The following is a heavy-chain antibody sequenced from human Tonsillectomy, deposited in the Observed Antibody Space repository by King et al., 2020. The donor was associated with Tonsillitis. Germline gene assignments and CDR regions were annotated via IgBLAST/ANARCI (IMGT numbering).Heavy chain of an antibody. D-gene: IGHD2/OR15-2a*01. CDR1: GFTFSRYA. V-gene: IGHV3-23*04. CDR3: ANYWDTTLVDDY. J-gene: IGHJ4*02. CDR2: ISASGVTT. Sequence: VQLVESGGGLEQPGGSLRLSCAASGFTFSRYAMMWVRQAPGKGLEWVSVISASGVTTYYAHSVKGRFTISRDNSKNTLYLQMNSLRVEDTAIYYCANYWDTTLVDDYWGQGTLVTVSS.